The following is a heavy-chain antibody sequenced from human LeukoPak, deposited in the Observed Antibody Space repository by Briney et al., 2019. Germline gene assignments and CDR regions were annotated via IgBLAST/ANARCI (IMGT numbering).Heavy chain of an antibody. J-gene: IGHJ6*03. CDR2: IYYSGST. CDR1: GGSISSSSYY. Sequence: SETLSLTCTVSGGSISSSSYYWGWIRQPRGKGLEWIGSIYYSGSTYYHPSVKSRVTISVDTSKNQFSLKLSSVTAADTAVYYCARSSEGRYYYDSSGFSYYYYYMDVWGKGTTVTISS. D-gene: IGHD3-22*01. V-gene: IGHV4-39*07. CDR3: ARSSEGRYYYDSSGFSYYYYYMDV.